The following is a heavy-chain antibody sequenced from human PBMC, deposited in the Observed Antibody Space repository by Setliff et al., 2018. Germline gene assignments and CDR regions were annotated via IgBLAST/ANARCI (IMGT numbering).Heavy chain of an antibody. D-gene: IGHD6-19*01. V-gene: IGHV4-4*07. J-gene: IGHJ6*03. Sequence: SETLSLTCTVSGGSISSYYWSWIRQPAGKGLEWIGHIYIGGSANYNPSRKSRVTMSIDTSKNQFSLKLNSVTAADMAVYYCAREQWLDPPGYYYMDVWAKGTTVTV. CDR1: GGSISSYY. CDR2: IYIGGSA. CDR3: AREQWLDPPGYYYMDV.